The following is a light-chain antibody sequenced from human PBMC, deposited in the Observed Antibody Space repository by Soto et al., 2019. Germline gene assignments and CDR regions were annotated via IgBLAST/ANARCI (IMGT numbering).Light chain of an antibody. CDR3: QQLNSYPLT. CDR1: RGISRW. J-gene: IGKJ5*01. Sequence: DIQMTQSPSTLSASVGDRVTITCRASRGISRWLAWYQQKPGKAPKLLIYAASTLQSGVPSRFSGSGSGTEFTLTISSLQPDDFATYYCQQLNSYPLTFGQGTRLEIK. CDR2: AAS. V-gene: IGKV1-5*01.